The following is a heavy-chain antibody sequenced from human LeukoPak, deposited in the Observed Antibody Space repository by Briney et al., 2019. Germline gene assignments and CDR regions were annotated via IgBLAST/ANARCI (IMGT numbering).Heavy chain of an antibody. D-gene: IGHD2-2*01. J-gene: IGHJ5*02. CDR3: ARATQRYCSGTTCFPYWFDT. V-gene: IGHV4-4*09. Sequence: SETLSLTCTVSGGSMTHYFWNWIRQPPGKGLEWIGYTHTSGSPDYSRSLKSRVTISLDTSKNQFSLMLSSVTAADTAVYFCARATQRYCSGTTCFPYWFDTWGPGTLATVSS. CDR2: THTSGSP. CDR1: GGSMTHYF.